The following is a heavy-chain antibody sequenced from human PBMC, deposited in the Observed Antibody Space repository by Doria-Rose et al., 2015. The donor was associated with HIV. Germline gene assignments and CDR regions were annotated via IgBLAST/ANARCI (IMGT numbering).Heavy chain of an antibody. CDR3: ATGVTLDY. J-gene: IGHJ4*02. CDR1: GFTFSSHR. V-gene: IGHV3-21*01. CDR2: ISSTSAYI. Sequence: VQLPESGGGLVRPGGSLRLSCATSGFTFSSHRINWVRQAPGKGLEWVSSISSTSAYINYADSVKGRFTISRDNARNSLYLHMDSLRAEDTAIYYCATGVTLDYWGQGSLLTVSS. D-gene: IGHD3-10*01.